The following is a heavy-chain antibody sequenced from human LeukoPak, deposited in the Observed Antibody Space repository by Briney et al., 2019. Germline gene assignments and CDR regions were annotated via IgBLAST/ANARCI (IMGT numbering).Heavy chain of an antibody. CDR1: GFTFSSYW. J-gene: IGHJ4*02. D-gene: IGHD4-17*01. CDR2: ITSDGSGT. CDR3: VADYGDYGFDY. V-gene: IGHV3-74*01. Sequence: PGGSLRLSCAASGFTFSSYWMHWVRQVPGKGLVWVSHITSDGSGTSFADSVKGRFTISRDNAKNTLYLQMNSLRAEDTAVYYCVADYGDYGFDYWGQGTLVTVSS.